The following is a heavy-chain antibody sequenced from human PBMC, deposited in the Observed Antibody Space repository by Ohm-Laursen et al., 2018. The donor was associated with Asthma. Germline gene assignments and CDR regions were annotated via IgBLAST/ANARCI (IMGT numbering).Heavy chain of an antibody. J-gene: IGHJ4*02. CDR1: GFTFSSYA. V-gene: IGHV3-23*01. Sequence: SLRLSCAASGFTFSSYAMSWVRQAPGKGLEWVSHISSSGVSTFYADSVKGRFTISRDNSKNTLYLQMNSLRADDTAVYYCAKDPLGGDYYGGFDFWGQGTLVTVSS. CDR3: AKDPLGGDYYGGFDF. D-gene: IGHD3-10*01. CDR2: ISSSGVST.